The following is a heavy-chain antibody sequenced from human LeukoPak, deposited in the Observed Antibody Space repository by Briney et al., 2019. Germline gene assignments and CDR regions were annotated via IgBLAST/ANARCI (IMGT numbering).Heavy chain of an antibody. D-gene: IGHD6-19*01. J-gene: IGHJ4*02. CDR3: ARLFPMIAVAACDY. V-gene: IGHV4-39*01. CDR2: IYYSGST. Sequence: SETLSLTCTASGGSISSSSYYWGWIRQPPGKGLEWIGSIYYSGSTYYNPSLKSRVTISVDTSKNQFSLKLSSVTAADTAVYYCARLFPMIAVAACDYWGQGTLVTVSS. CDR1: GGSISSSSYY.